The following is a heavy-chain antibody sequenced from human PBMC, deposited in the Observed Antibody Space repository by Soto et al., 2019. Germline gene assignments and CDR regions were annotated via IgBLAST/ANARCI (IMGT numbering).Heavy chain of an antibody. CDR3: ARHKDSTGYRPFDY. D-gene: IGHD3-22*01. Sequence: SETLSLTCTVSGGSISSSSYFWGWIRQPPGKGLEWIGSIYYSGTTDYNASLKSRVTISVDTSKNQFSLKLTSVTAADTAMYYCARHKDSTGYRPFDYWGHGTLVTVSS. V-gene: IGHV4-39*01. CDR2: IYYSGTT. CDR1: GGSISSSSYF. J-gene: IGHJ4*01.